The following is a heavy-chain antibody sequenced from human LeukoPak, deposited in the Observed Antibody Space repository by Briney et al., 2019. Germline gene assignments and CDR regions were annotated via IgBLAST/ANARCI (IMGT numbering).Heavy chain of an antibody. CDR2: ISAYNGNT. CDR1: GYTFTSYG. Sequence: GASVKVSCKASGYTFTSYGISWVRQAPEQGLEWMGWISAYNGNTNYAQKLQGRVTMTTDTSTSTAYMELRSLRSDDTAVYYCARDKLVYGGDWFDPWGQGTLVTVSS. J-gene: IGHJ5*02. CDR3: ARDKLVYGGDWFDP. V-gene: IGHV1-18*01. D-gene: IGHD2-8*01.